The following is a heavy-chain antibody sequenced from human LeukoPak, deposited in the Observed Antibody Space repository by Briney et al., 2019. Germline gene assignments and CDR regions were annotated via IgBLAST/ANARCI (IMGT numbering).Heavy chain of an antibody. CDR3: ARRRAVAGVYYFDY. CDR1: GYSFTSYW. D-gene: IGHD6-19*01. Sequence: GESLKISCKASGYSFTSYWIAWVRQMTGKGLEWMGIIYPGDSATRYSPSFQGQVTISADKSISTAYLQWSSLKASDTAMYYCARRRAVAGVYYFDYWGQGTLVTVSS. V-gene: IGHV5-51*01. CDR2: IYPGDSAT. J-gene: IGHJ4*02.